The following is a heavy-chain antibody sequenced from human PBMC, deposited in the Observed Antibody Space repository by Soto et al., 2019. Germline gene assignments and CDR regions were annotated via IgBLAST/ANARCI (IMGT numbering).Heavy chain of an antibody. CDR3: TTGRYSDNGNSYFSLLV. J-gene: IGHJ4*01. V-gene: IGHV3-15*01. CDR1: ELSLANAW. D-gene: IGHD3-22*01. Sequence: GGSMRLACTGYELSLANAWMSSVRQAPGKGLEWVGRIKSKTDGGTTDYAAPVKGRFTISRDDSKNTLYLQMNTLETEDTAVYYCTTGRYSDNGNSYFSLLVWGHGTLVTVSS. CDR2: IKSKTDGGTT.